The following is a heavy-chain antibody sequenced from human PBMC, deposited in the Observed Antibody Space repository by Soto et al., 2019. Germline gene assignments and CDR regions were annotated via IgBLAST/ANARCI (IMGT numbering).Heavy chain of an antibody. CDR3: GRRGSGYFREYFGF. V-gene: IGHV1-18*01. Sequence: QVQLVQSGAEVKEPGASVKVSCKTSGYTFSSYGLTWVRQAPGQGLEWMGWISAYNANTNYGKKVQGRVTMTTDTSKSKAYLGPRRPGFYHTAVNYFGRRGSGYFREYFGFWGQGTLVTVSS. D-gene: IGHD3-22*01. CDR2: ISAYNANT. J-gene: IGHJ4*02. CDR1: GYTFSSYG.